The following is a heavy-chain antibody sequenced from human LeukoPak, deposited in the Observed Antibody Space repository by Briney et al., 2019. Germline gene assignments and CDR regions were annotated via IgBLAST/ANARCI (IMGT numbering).Heavy chain of an antibody. V-gene: IGHV3-48*01. CDR3: ARKTGGSLDI. CDR1: GFTFSSTS. J-gene: IGHJ3*02. CDR2: ISSSSSTI. D-gene: IGHD7-27*01. Sequence: GGSLGLSCAASGFTFSSTSMNWVRQAPGKGLEWVTYISSSSSTIFYADSVKGRFTISRDNAKNSLYLEMNSLRAEDTAVYYCARKTGGSLDIWGQGTMVTVSS.